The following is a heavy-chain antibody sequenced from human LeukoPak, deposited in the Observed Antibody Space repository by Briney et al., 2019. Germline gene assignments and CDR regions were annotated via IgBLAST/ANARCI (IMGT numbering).Heavy chain of an antibody. CDR1: GGSISSGGYY. Sequence: SQTLSLTCTVSGGSISSGGYYWSWIRPHQGKGLEWIGYIYYSGSTYYNPSLKRRVTISVDTSKNQFSLKLSSVTAADTAVYYCARDYYGSGSPKNQHYYYYGMDVWGKGTTVTVSS. V-gene: IGHV4-31*03. CDR3: ARDYYGSGSPKNQHYYYYGMDV. J-gene: IGHJ6*04. D-gene: IGHD3-10*01. CDR2: IYYSGST.